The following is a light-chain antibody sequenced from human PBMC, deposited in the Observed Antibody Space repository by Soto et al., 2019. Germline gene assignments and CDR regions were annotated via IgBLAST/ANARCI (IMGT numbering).Light chain of an antibody. CDR3: HQRFSWPLP. Sequence: DTQLTQSPSFLSASVGDRVTITCRASQDVSRSLGWYQQKPGKAPSLLISAASTLHSGVPSRFSGSGSGTDFTLTISSLQPEDFAVYYCHQRFSWPLPFGGGTKVEI. CDR1: QDVSRS. V-gene: IGKV1-9*01. CDR2: AAS. J-gene: IGKJ4*01.